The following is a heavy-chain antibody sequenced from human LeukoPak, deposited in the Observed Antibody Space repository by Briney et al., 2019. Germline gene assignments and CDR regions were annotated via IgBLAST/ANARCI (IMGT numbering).Heavy chain of an antibody. CDR2: ISGSGGST. Sequence: GGSLRLSCVASGFPISNYPMHWVRQAPGKGLEWVSAISGSGGSTYYADSVKGRFTISRDNSKNTLYLQMNSLRAEDTAVYYCAKFVAGPFDYWGQGTLVTVSS. V-gene: IGHV3-23*01. CDR3: AKFVAGPFDY. J-gene: IGHJ4*02. CDR1: GFPISNYP. D-gene: IGHD6-19*01.